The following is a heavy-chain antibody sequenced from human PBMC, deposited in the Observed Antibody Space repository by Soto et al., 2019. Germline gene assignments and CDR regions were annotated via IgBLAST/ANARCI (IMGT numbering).Heavy chain of an antibody. CDR1: GGTFSSYT. Sequence: SVKVSCKASGGTFSSYTISWVRQAPGQGLEWMGRIIPILGIANYAQKFQGRVTITADKSTSTAYMELSSLRSEDTAVYYCASDGQLRNYYYYGMDVWGQGTTVTVSS. J-gene: IGHJ6*02. CDR2: IIPILGIA. CDR3: ASDGQLRNYYYYGMDV. D-gene: IGHD5-18*01. V-gene: IGHV1-69*02.